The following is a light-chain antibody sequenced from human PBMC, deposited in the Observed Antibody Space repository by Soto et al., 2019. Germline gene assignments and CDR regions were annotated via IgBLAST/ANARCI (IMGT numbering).Light chain of an antibody. CDR3: QQRSNWIT. J-gene: IGKJ5*01. CDR1: QSISTY. CDR2: VAS. Sequence: DIQMTQSPSSLSAFLGDRVTITCRASQSISTYLNWYQQKPGKAPKLLIYVASTLQSGVPSRFSGSWSGTDFTLTISSLEPEDFAVYYCQQRSNWITFGQGTRLEI. V-gene: IGKV1-39*01.